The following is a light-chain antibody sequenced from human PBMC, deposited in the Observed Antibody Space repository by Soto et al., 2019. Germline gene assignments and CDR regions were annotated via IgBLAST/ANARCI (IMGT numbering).Light chain of an antibody. Sequence: EIVMTQSPATLSVSPGERATLSCRASQSVNINLAWYQQKPGQAPSLLIYGASTRATGGPARFSGSASGTEFTLTITSLQSDDFAVYFGLHFNSWPQYTCGQGTNL. CDR3: LHFNSWPQYT. CDR2: GAS. V-gene: IGKV3-15*01. CDR1: QSVNIN. J-gene: IGKJ2*01.